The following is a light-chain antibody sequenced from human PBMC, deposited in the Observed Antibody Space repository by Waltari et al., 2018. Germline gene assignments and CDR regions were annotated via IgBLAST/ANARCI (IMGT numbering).Light chain of an antibody. CDR3: QNYVRLPVT. CDR2: GAS. V-gene: IGKV3-20*01. J-gene: IGKJ1*01. CDR1: ENVSRA. Sequence: IVVTPVPGPLSLAAGGRATVSCRASENVSRALTWYQQKPGQAPRLLIYGASSRATGIPDRFSGSGSGTDFSLTISRLEPEDFAVYYCQNYVRLPVTFGQGTTVEI.